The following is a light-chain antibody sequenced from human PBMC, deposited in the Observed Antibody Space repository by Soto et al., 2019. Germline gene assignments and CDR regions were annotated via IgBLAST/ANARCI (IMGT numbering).Light chain of an antibody. V-gene: IGLV2-23*01. CDR3: CSYAGSSTYV. CDR2: EGS. Sequence: QSVLTQPASVAGAPGQSITISCTGTSSDVGSYNLLSWYQQNPGKAPKLMIYEGSKRPSGVSNRFSGSKSGNTASLTISGLQAEDEADYYCCSYAGSSTYVFGTGTKVTVL. CDR1: SSDVGSYNL. J-gene: IGLJ1*01.